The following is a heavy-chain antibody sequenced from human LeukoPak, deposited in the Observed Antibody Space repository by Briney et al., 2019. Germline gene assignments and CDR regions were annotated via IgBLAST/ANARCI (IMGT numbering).Heavy chain of an antibody. Sequence: PGGSLRLSCVLSGFTVSSTYISWFRQTPGKGLEWVSVIFTTGTTYYADSVKGRFTLSRDNSENTVHLQMSSLTAEDTAVYYCAGDRRTSGWYASWGQGTLVTASS. CDR2: IFTTGTT. D-gene: IGHD1-26*01. CDR3: AGDRRTSGWYAS. J-gene: IGHJ5*01. CDR1: GFTVSSTY. V-gene: IGHV3-53*01.